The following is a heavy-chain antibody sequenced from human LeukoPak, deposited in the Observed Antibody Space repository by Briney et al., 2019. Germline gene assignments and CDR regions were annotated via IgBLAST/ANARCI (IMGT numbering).Heavy chain of an antibody. J-gene: IGHJ5*02. CDR3: ARSLFYGSGSYYPNWFDP. V-gene: IGHV1-2*02. D-gene: IGHD3-10*01. CDR2: INPNSGGT. Sequence: ASVKVSFKASGYTFTGYYVHWVRQAPGQGLEWMGWINPNSGGTNYAQKFQGRVTMTRDTSISTAYMELSRLRSDDTAVYYCARSLFYGSGSYYPNWFDPWGQGTLVTVSS. CDR1: GYTFTGYY.